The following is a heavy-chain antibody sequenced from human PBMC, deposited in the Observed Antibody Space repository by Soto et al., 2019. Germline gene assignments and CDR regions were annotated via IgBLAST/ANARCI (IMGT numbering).Heavy chain of an antibody. CDR1: GFTFSSYG. J-gene: IGHJ4*02. D-gene: IGHD2-15*01. Sequence: GGSLRLSCAASGFTFSSYGMHWVRQAPGKGLEWVAVISYDGSNKYYADSVKGRFTISRDNSKNTLYLQMNSLRAEDTAVYYCARPECSGGSCYSGKVYFDYWGQGTLVTVSS. CDR2: ISYDGSNK. V-gene: IGHV3-30*03. CDR3: ARPECSGGSCYSGKVYFDY.